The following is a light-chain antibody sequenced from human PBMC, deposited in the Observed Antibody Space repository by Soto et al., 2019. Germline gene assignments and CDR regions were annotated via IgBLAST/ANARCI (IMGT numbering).Light chain of an antibody. V-gene: IGKV3-15*01. CDR3: QYYTNRPLT. J-gene: IGKJ4*01. CDR1: HDVARR. CDR2: HAS. Sequence: EIVMTQYPVTLSLYPGDTATRSCRDRHDVARRLAWYQVKPGQAPRLLIYHASTRATVLPARFSGTGSGTEFTLSISGLQSEHFAVYYCQYYTNRPLTCGGGTKVEI.